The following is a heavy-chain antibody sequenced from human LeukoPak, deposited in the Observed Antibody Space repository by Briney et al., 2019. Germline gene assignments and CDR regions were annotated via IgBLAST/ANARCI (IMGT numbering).Heavy chain of an antibody. Sequence: PGGSLRLSCADSGFTFRRYAMSWVRQAPGKGLEWVSAISGSGGSTYYADSVKGRYTISRDNSKNTLYLQMNSLRAEDTAVYYCAKDNYYYDSSGSDYWGQGTLVTVSS. D-gene: IGHD3-22*01. CDR3: AKDNYYYDSSGSDY. CDR1: GFTFRRYA. CDR2: ISGSGGST. J-gene: IGHJ4*02. V-gene: IGHV3-23*01.